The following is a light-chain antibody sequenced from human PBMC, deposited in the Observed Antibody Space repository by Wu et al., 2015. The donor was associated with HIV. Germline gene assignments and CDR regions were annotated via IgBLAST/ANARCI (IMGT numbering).Light chain of an antibody. V-gene: IGKV3D-20*02. J-gene: IGKJ5*01. Sequence: EMVLTQSPGTLSLSPGEGATLSCRVSESIGSSSLAWYQQKPGQAPRLLIYGASSRATAIPARFTGSGSGTDFSLTISSLESEDFAVYYCQQRTTWPLTFGQGTRLEMK. CDR3: QQRTTWPLT. CDR1: ESIGSSS. CDR2: GAS.